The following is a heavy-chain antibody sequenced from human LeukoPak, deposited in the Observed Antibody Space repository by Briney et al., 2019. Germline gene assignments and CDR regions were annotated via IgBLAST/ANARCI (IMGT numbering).Heavy chain of an antibody. Sequence: GGSLRLSCEASGFTFSTFAMIWVRQPPGKGLEWVSSIFPSGGEIHYADSVKGRFTISRDNAKNSLYLQMNSLRAEDTAVYYCAELGITMIGGVWGKGTTVTISS. CDR1: GFTFSTFA. D-gene: IGHD3-10*02. J-gene: IGHJ6*04. CDR3: AELGITMIGGV. CDR2: IFPSGGEI. V-gene: IGHV3-21*01.